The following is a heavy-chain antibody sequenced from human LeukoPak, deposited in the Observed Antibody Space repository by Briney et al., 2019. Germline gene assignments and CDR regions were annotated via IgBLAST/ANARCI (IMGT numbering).Heavy chain of an antibody. CDR2: IYYSGTT. D-gene: IGHD3-10*01. CDR1: AGSIRNYY. CDR3: ARDLMGIGEEGDFDP. J-gene: IGHJ5*02. V-gene: IGHV4-59*01. Sequence: SETLSLTCTVSAGSIRNYYWNWIRQPPGKGLEWIGYIYYSGTTNYNPSLKSRVSMSVDTSKNQFSLKLSSVTAADTAVYYCARDLMGIGEEGDFDPWGQGTLVTVSS.